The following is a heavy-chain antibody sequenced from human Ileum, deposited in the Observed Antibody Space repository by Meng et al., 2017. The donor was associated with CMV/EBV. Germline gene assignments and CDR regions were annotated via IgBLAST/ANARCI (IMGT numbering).Heavy chain of an antibody. CDR2: ISGSGGST. Sequence: GESLKISCAASGFTFSSYAMSWVRQAPGKGLEWVSAISGSGGSTYYADSVKGRFTISRDNSKNTLYLQMNSLRAEDTAVYYCAKGGYCSSTSCYFLAHWFDPWGQGTRVTGYS. CDR1: GFTFSSYA. D-gene: IGHD2-2*01. CDR3: AKGGYCSSTSCYFLAHWFDP. J-gene: IGHJ5*02. V-gene: IGHV3-23*01.